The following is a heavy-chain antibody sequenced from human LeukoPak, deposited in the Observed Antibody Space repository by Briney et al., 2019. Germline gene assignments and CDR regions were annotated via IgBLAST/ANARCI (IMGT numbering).Heavy chain of an antibody. CDR1: GYTFTASY. V-gene: IGHV1-69*13. Sequence: ASVKVSCKASGYTFTASYIHWVRQAPGQGLEWMGWIIPIFGTANYAQKFQGRVAITADESTSTAYMELSRLTSEDTAGSYCSRGATAYYCDYWGQGTLVTVPS. CDR3: SRGATAYYCDY. J-gene: IGHJ4*02. D-gene: IGHD5-12*01. CDR2: IIPIFGTA.